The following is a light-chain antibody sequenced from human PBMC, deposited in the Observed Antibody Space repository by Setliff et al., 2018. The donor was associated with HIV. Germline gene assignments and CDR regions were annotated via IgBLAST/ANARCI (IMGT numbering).Light chain of an antibody. CDR3: SSYSSNSTPYV. J-gene: IGLJ1*01. V-gene: IGLV2-8*01. CDR1: SSDIGSHNH. Sequence: QSVLPQPPSASGSPGQSVAISCTGTSSDIGSHNHVSWYQQYPGKAPKLMIYELSQRPSGVPDRFSGSKSGNTASLTVSGLQAEDEADYYCSSYSSNSTPYVFGSGTKVTVL. CDR2: ELS.